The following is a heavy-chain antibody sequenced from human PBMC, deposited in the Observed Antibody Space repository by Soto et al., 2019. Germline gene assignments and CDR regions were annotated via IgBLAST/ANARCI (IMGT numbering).Heavy chain of an antibody. V-gene: IGHV3-23*01. Sequence: GGSLRLSCAASGFTFANYAMTWVRQAPGKGLEWVSTILVDGRTFYIDSVKGRFTISRDSSQNTVYLQMNSLTAGDTALYYCAKATATGGGAFDICGQGTMVTVSS. J-gene: IGHJ3*02. D-gene: IGHD2-8*02. CDR2: ILVDGRT. CDR3: AKATATGGGAFDI. CDR1: GFTFANYA.